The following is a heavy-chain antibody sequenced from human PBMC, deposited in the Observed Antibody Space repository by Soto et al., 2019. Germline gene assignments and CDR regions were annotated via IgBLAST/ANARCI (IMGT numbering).Heavy chain of an antibody. J-gene: IGHJ4*02. V-gene: IGHV3-30-3*01. Sequence: GGSLRLSCAASGFTFSSYAMHWVRQAPGKGLEWVAVISYDGSNKYYADSVKGRFTISRDNSKNTLYLQMNSLRAEDTAVYYCARDPVAAYGDYVFDYWGQGTLVTVSS. CDR1: GFTFSSYA. CDR2: ISYDGSNK. CDR3: ARDPVAAYGDYVFDY. D-gene: IGHD4-17*01.